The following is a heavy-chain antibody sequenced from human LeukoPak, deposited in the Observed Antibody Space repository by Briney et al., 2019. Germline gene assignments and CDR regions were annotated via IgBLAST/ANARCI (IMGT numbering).Heavy chain of an antibody. Sequence: GASVKVSCKASGYTFTGYAMHWVRQAPGQGFEWVGRLDPNSGGTNYAQDFQGRVTITRDTSINTAYMELSRLRSDDTAKYYCTRDLTISGPIGIWGQGTLVTVSA. CDR2: LDPNSGGT. CDR3: TRDLTISGPIGI. V-gene: IGHV1-2*06. D-gene: IGHD3-9*01. J-gene: IGHJ4*02. CDR1: GYTFTGYA.